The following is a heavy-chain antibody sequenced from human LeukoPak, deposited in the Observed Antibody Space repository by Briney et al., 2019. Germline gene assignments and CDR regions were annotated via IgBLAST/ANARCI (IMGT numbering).Heavy chain of an antibody. CDR3: ARHGGYDFWSGYYTDYFDY. J-gene: IGHJ4*02. CDR2: IYYSGST. CDR1: GGSISSYY. V-gene: IGHV4-59*08. Sequence: SETLSLTCTVSGGSISSYYWSWIRQPPGKGLEWIGYIYYSGSTNYNPSLKSRVTISVDTSKNQFSLKLSSVTAAHTAVYYCARHGGYDFWSGYYTDYFDYWGQGTLVTVSS. D-gene: IGHD3-3*01.